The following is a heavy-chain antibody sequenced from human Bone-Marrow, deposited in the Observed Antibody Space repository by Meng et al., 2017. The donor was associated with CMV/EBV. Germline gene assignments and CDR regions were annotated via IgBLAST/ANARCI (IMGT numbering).Heavy chain of an antibody. CDR1: GFPLRSYP. V-gene: IGHV3-23*01. D-gene: IGHD6-13*01. Sequence: GESLKISCRASGFPLRSYPMSWVRQAPGKGLEWVSAISGSGGSTYYADSVKGRFTISRDNSKNTLYLQMNSLRADDTAVYYCVGVYSGSWYIDYWGQGTLVTVSS. CDR2: ISGSGGST. CDR3: VGVYSGSWYIDY. J-gene: IGHJ4*02.